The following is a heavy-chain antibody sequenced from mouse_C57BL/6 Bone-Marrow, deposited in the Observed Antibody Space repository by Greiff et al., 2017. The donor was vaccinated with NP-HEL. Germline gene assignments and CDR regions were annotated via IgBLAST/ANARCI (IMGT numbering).Heavy chain of an antibody. CDR3: ASGYGSSYWYFDF. D-gene: IGHD1-1*01. J-gene: IGHJ1*03. CDR1: GYTFTSYG. V-gene: IGHV1-81*01. Sequence: QVQLKESGAELARPGASVKLSCKASGYTFTSYGISWVKQRTGQGLEWIGEIYPRSGNTYYNEKFKGKATLTADKSSSTAYMELRSLTSEDSAVYFCASGYGSSYWYFDFWGTGTTVTVSS. CDR2: IYPRSGNT.